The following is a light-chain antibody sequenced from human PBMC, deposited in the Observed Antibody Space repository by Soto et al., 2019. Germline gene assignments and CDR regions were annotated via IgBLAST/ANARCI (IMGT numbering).Light chain of an antibody. Sequence: DIQMTQSPSSLSASVGDRVSITCRASQDVNNYVNCYQPKPGKAPRLVIYDTSTLELWVPLRFGGTGPGTGFTFTILARKTEDFGTYACQQYHNVPYTSGHRNK. CDR1: QDVNNY. CDR2: DTS. CDR3: QQYHNVPYT. V-gene: IGKV1-33*01. J-gene: IGKJ2*01.